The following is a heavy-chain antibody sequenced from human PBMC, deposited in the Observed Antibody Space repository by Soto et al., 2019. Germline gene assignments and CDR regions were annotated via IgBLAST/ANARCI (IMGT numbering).Heavy chain of an antibody. D-gene: IGHD3-22*01. CDR1: GYDFTNYG. J-gene: IGHJ4*02. V-gene: IGHV1-18*04. CDR2: ISTCNAKS. Sequence: ASVKGSCKASGYDFTNYGITWVRQAPGQGLEWMGWISTCNAKSKSAQKFQGRVTLTTDTSTNTAYMELRSLRSDDTAIYYCARDSGFLFDTHGYFDFWGQGTRVTVSS. CDR3: ARDSGFLFDTHGYFDF.